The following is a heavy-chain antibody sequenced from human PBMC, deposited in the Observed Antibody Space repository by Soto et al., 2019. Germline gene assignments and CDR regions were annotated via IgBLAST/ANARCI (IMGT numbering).Heavy chain of an antibody. D-gene: IGHD6-13*01. CDR3: ARDLAAADY. V-gene: IGHV1-46*01. CDR2: INPDGGST. Sequence: QVHLVQSGAEVKKPGASVKVSCKASGYIFINYCIHWVREAPGQGLEWIGIINPDGGSTNNAQKFRGRVNMARDTSTSTVYMDLSSLRSDDTAVYYCARDLAAADYWGQGTLVTVSS. CDR1: GYIFINYC. J-gene: IGHJ4*02.